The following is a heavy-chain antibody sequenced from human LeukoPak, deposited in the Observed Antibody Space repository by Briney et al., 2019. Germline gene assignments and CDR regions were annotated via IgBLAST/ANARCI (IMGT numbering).Heavy chain of an antibody. D-gene: IGHD3-10*01. CDR2: IYHSGST. CDR3: AREGREPSGN. CDR1: GYSISRGYY. Sequence: PSETLSLTCTVSGYSISRGYYWGWIRQPPGKGLEWIGSIYHSGSTYYNPSLKSRVTISVDTSKNQFSLKLSSVTAADTAVYYCAREGREPSGNWGQGTLVTVSS. J-gene: IGHJ4*02. V-gene: IGHV4-38-2*02.